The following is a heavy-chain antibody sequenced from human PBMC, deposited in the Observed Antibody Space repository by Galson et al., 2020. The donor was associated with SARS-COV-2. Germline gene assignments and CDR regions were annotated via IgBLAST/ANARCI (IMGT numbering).Heavy chain of an antibody. CDR1: GFTFSSYG. Sequence: GESLKISCAASGFTFSSYGMHWVRQAPGKGLEWVAVISYDGSNKYYADSVKGQFTISRDNSKNTLYLQMNSLRAEDTAVYYCAKDKVSYTTIFGVVIGYWGQGTLVTVSS. V-gene: IGHV3-30*18. J-gene: IGHJ4*02. CDR2: ISYDGSNK. D-gene: IGHD3-3*01. CDR3: AKDKVSYTTIFGVVIGY.